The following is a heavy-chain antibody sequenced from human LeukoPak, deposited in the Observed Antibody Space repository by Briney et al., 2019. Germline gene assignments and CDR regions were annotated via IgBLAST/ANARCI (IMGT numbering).Heavy chain of an antibody. Sequence: PGGSLRLSCAASGFTVSSNYMSWVRQAPGKGLEWVSVIYSGGSTYYADSVKGRFTISRDNSKNTLYLQMYSPRAEDTAVYYCAKVEGASKASVYWGQGALVTVSS. J-gene: IGHJ4*02. CDR2: IYSGGST. V-gene: IGHV3-53*01. CDR1: GFTVSSNY. D-gene: IGHD1-1*01. CDR3: AKVEGASKASVY.